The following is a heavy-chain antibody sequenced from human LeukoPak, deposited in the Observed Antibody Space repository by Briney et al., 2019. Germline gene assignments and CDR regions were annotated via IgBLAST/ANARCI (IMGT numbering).Heavy chain of an antibody. V-gene: IGHV3-30-3*01. D-gene: IGHD3-22*01. J-gene: IGHJ5*02. Sequence: GGSLRLSCAASGFTFSSYGMHWVRQAPGKGLEWVAVISYDGSNKYYADSVKGRFTISRDNSRNTLYLQMNSLRAEDTAVYYCAREAYQYDTRNWFDPWGQGTLVTVSS. CDR2: ISYDGSNK. CDR3: AREAYQYDTRNWFDP. CDR1: GFTFSSYG.